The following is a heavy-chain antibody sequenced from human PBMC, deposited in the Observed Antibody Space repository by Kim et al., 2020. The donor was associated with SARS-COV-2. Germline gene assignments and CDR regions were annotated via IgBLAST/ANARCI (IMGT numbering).Heavy chain of an antibody. V-gene: IGHV3-7*05. CDR3: ARDPYPGRYGSGSYHPGHFDL. D-gene: IGHD3-10*01. CDR1: GFTFSSYW. Sequence: GGSLRLSCAASGFTFSSYWMSWVRQAPGKGLEWVANIKQDGSEKYYVDSVKGRFTISRDNAKNSLYLQMNSLRAEDTAVYYCARDPYPGRYGSGSYHPGHFDLWGRGTLVTVSS. CDR2: IKQDGSEK. J-gene: IGHJ2*01.